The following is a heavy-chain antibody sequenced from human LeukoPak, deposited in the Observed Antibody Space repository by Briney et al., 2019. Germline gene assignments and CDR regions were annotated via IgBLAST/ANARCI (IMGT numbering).Heavy chain of an antibody. D-gene: IGHD6-13*01. V-gene: IGHV3-7*01. J-gene: IGHJ4*02. CDR1: GFTFSSYW. CDR2: IKQDGSEK. CDR3: ARDLTSSYSSSWYSDLKFDY. Sequence: GGSLRLSCAASGFTFSSYWMSWVRQAPGRGLEWVANIKQDGSEKYYVDSVKGRFTISRDNAKNSLYLQMNSLRAEDTAVYYCARDLTSSYSSSWYSDLKFDYWGQGTLVTVSS.